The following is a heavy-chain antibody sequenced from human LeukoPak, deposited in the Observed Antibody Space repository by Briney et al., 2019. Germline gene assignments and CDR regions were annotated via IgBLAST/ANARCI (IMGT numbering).Heavy chain of an antibody. CDR2: TYPGDSDT. V-gene: IGHV5-51*01. CDR3: ARPFCGGDCYSDY. Sequence: GESLKISCKGSGYNFTRNWIGWVRQMPGKGLEWMGITYPGDSDTRYSPSFQGQVTISADKSISTAYLQWSSLKASDTAMYYCARPFCGGDCYSDYWGQGALVTVSS. D-gene: IGHD2-21*02. CDR1: GYNFTRNW. J-gene: IGHJ4*02.